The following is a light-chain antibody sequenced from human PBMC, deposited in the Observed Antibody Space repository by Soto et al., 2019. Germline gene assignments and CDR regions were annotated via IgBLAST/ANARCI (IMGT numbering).Light chain of an antibody. J-gene: IGLJ2*01. Sequence: QSVLTQPASVSGSPGQSITSSCTGTSSDVGGYNYVSWYQQHPGKAPKLMIYDVTNRPSGVSNRFSGSKSGNTASLTISGLQAYDEADYYCTSYTSCRTIYVVFDGGTKLTVL. CDR3: TSYTSCRTIYVV. CDR1: SSDVGGYNY. V-gene: IGLV2-14*01. CDR2: DVT.